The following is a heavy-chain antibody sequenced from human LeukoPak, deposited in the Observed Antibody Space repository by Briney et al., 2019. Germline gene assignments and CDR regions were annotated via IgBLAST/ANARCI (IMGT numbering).Heavy chain of an antibody. V-gene: IGHV3-21*01. CDR3: ASHLGGSGSWRYYYYMDV. D-gene: IGHD3-10*01. J-gene: IGHJ6*03. Sequence: GGSLRLSCAASGFTFSSYSMNWVRQAPGKGLEWVSSISSSSSYIYYADSVKGRFTISRDNAKNSLYLQMNSLRAEDTAVYYCASHLGGSGSWRYYYYMDVWGKGTTVTISS. CDR1: GFTFSSYS. CDR2: ISSSSSYI.